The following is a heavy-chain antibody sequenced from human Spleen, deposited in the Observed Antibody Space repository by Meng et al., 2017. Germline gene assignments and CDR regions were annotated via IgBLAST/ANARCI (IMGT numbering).Heavy chain of an antibody. D-gene: IGHD3-22*01. CDR3: VRDEEGYSDSSITS. V-gene: IGHV3-20*04. CDR2: INWNGGGT. Sequence: GESLKISCAASGFSLDDYGMSWVRQAPGKGLEWVSGINWNGGGTSYADFVKGRFTIYRDNAKNSLYLQMNSLRVGDTAFYYCVRDEEGYSDSSITSWGQGTLVTVSS. J-gene: IGHJ5*02. CDR1: GFSLDDYG.